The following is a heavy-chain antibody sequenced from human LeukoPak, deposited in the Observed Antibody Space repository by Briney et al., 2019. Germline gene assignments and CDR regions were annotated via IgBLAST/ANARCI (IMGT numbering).Heavy chain of an antibody. CDR1: GFTFSSYS. D-gene: IGHD2-15*01. Sequence: GGSLRLSCAASGFTFSSYSMNWVRQAPGKGLEWVSAISGSGGSTYYADSVKGRFTISRDNSKNTLYLQMNSLRAEDTAVYYCAKVRVDILVVVAAPFDYWGQGTLVTVSS. V-gene: IGHV3-23*01. CDR3: AKVRVDILVVVAAPFDY. CDR2: ISGSGGST. J-gene: IGHJ4*02.